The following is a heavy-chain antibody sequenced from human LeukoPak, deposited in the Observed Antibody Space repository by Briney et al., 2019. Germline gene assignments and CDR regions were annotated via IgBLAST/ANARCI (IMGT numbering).Heavy chain of an antibody. CDR2: ISYDGSNK. V-gene: IGHV3-30*04. CDR1: GFTFSSYA. Sequence: GGSLRLSCAASGFTFSSYAMHWVRQAPGKGLEWVAVISYDGSNKYYADSVKGRFTTSRDNSKNTLYLQMNSLRAEDTAVYYCAREGLRYTDYYDSSGWFDYWGQGTLVTVSS. J-gene: IGHJ4*02. D-gene: IGHD3-22*01. CDR3: AREGLRYTDYYDSSGWFDY.